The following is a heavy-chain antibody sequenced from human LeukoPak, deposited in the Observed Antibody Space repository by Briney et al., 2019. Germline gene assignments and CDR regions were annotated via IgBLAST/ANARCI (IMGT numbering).Heavy chain of an antibody. V-gene: IGHV3-30*03. CDR1: GFTFSSYG. Sequence: GGSLRLSCVASGFTFSSYGMHWVPQAPGKGLEWVAVISYDGRHKYYADSVKGRFTISRDNSKNTLYLQMNSLRAEDTAMYYCARVPSIAAVGIRLDYWGQGTLVTVSS. CDR3: ARVPSIAAVGIRLDY. D-gene: IGHD6-13*01. CDR2: ISYDGRHK. J-gene: IGHJ4*02.